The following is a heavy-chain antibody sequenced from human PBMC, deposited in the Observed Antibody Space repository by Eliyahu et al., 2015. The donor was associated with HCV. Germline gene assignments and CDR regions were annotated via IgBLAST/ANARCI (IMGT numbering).Heavy chain of an antibody. J-gene: IGHJ2*01. CDR3: AKGPYSSNYWYFDL. V-gene: IGHV3-23*01. D-gene: IGHD6-13*01. CDR1: GFTFSSYA. CDR2: ISGSGGSP. Sequence: EVQLLESGGGLVQRGGSLRLSCAASGFTFSSYAMSWVRQAPGKGLEWVSAISGSGGSPYYADSVKGRFTISRDSSKNTLYLQMNSLRDEDTAVYYCAKGPYSSNYWYFDLWGRGTLVTVSS.